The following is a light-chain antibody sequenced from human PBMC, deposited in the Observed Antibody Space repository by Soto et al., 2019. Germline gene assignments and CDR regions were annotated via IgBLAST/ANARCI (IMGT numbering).Light chain of an antibody. V-gene: IGKV1-27*01. CDR3: QKYNSAPQGFT. CDR2: AAS. Sequence: DIQMTQSPSSLSASVGDRVTITCRASRGISNYLAWYQQKPGKVPKLLIYAASTLQSGVPSRFSGSGSGTDFTLTISSLQPEDVATYYCQKYNSAPQGFTFGPGTKVDIK. J-gene: IGKJ3*01. CDR1: RGISNY.